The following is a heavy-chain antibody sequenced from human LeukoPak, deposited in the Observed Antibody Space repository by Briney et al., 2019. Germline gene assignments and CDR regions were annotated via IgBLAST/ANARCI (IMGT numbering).Heavy chain of an antibody. Sequence: GGSLRLSCVASGFTFSSNGMHWVRQAPGKGLEWVAFIRYDGSNKYYADSVKGRFTVSRDNSKNTLYLQMNSLRAEDTAVYYCARAVVVVPAAHAEGGFYFDYWGQGTLVTVSS. CDR1: GFTFSSNG. V-gene: IGHV3-30*02. CDR2: IRYDGSNK. J-gene: IGHJ4*02. D-gene: IGHD2-2*01. CDR3: ARAVVVVPAAHAEGGFYFDY.